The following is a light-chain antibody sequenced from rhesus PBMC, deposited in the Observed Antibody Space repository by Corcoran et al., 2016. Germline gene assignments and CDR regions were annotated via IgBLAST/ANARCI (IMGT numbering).Light chain of an antibody. CDR1: QSISYW. V-gene: IGKV1-22*01. CDR2: KAS. CDR3: LQYDSSPRT. J-gene: IGKJ1*01. Sequence: DIQMTQFPSSLSASVGDTVTITCRASQSISYWLAWYQQKPGKAPRLLIYKASSLQSGVPSRFSGSGSGIDFTLTVSSLQPEDFATYFCLQYDSSPRTFVQGTKVEIK.